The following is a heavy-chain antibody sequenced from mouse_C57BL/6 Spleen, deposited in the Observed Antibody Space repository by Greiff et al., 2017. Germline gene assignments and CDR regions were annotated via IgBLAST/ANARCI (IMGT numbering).Heavy chain of an antibody. Sequence: QVQLQQSGAELVKPGASVKLSCKASGYTFTSYWITWVKQRPGQGLEWIGDIYPGSGSTNYNEKFKSKATLTVDTSSSTAYMQLSSLTSEDSAVYYCARRTGSRDYWGQGTTLTVSS. D-gene: IGHD1-1*01. CDR1: GYTFTSYW. CDR3: ARRTGSRDY. J-gene: IGHJ2*01. CDR2: IYPGSGST. V-gene: IGHV1-55*01.